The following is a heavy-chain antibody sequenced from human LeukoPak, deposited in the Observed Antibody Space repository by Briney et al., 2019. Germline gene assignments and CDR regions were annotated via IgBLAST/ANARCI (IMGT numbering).Heavy chain of an antibody. CDR3: ARRIWRYYDTTGYYIFDY. CDR2: IKHSGST. V-gene: IGHV4-34*01. CDR1: GGSFSNYY. J-gene: IGHJ4*02. D-gene: IGHD3-22*01. Sequence: SETLSLTCAISGGSFSNYYCDWIRQPPGKGLEWIGEIKHSGSTDYNPSLKSRVTISVDTSKNQFSLKLTSVTAADTAVYYCARRIWRYYDTTGYYIFDYWGQGTLVTVSS.